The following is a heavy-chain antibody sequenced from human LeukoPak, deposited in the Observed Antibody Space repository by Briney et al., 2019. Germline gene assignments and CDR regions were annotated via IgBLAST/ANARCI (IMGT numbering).Heavy chain of an antibody. J-gene: IGHJ4*02. Sequence: SETLSLTCTVSGGSVSDYYWSWIRQSPGKGLEWIGEINHSGSTNYNPSLKSRVTISVDTSKNQFSLKLSSVTAADTAVYYCARGPYTRRLRGGGSSFDYWGQGTLVTVSS. D-gene: IGHD3-16*01. CDR3: ARGPYTRRLRGGGSSFDY. V-gene: IGHV4-34*01. CDR2: INHSGST. CDR1: GGSVSDYY.